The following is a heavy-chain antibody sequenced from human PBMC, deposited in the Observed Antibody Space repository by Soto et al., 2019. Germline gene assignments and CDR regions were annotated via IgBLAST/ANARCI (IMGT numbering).Heavy chain of an antibody. J-gene: IGHJ5*02. Sequence: ASVKVSGKASGYTFTSYGISWVRQAPGQGLEWMGWISAYNGNTNYAQKLQGRVTMTTDTSTSTAYMELRSLRSDDTAVYYCARDGLYYDILTGYPNWFDPWGQGTLVTVSS. CDR2: ISAYNGNT. D-gene: IGHD3-9*01. CDR1: GYTFTSYG. CDR3: ARDGLYYDILTGYPNWFDP. V-gene: IGHV1-18*04.